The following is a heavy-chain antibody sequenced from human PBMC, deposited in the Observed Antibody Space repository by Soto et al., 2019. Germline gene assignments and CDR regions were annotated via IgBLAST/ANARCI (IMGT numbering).Heavy chain of an antibody. CDR2: IIPIFGTA. CDR3: ASSPSGRNYFDY. Sequence: SSVKGSCKSSGYTFTSYGLGWGREAPGQGLEWMGGIIPIFGTANYAQKFQGRVTITADESTSTAYMELSSLRSEDTAVYYCASSPSGRNYFDYWGQGTLVPVSS. J-gene: IGHJ4*02. D-gene: IGHD6-25*01. CDR1: GYTFTSYG. V-gene: IGHV1-69*01.